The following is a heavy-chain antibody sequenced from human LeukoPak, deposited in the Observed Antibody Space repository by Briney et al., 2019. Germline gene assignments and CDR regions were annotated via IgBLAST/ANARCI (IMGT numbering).Heavy chain of an antibody. CDR3: ARDRPHSSSWYWWFDP. V-gene: IGHV4-34*01. J-gene: IGHJ5*02. CDR2: MNPSGST. D-gene: IGHD6-13*01. CDR1: GGSFSGYY. Sequence: PSETLSLTCAVYGGSFSGYYWTWIRQTPEKGLEWIGEMNPSGSTNYNPSLKSRVTISVDMSKNQFSLKLSSVTAADTAVYYCARDRPHSSSWYWWFDPWGQGTLVTVSS.